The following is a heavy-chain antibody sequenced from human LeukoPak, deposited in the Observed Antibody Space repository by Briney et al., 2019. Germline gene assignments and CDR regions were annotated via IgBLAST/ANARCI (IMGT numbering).Heavy chain of an antibody. D-gene: IGHD6-19*01. CDR3: AKLSSSGWLPTDAFDI. V-gene: IGHV3-23*01. J-gene: IGHJ3*02. CDR1: GFTFSSYA. Sequence: GGSLRLSCAASGFTFSSYAMSWVRQAPGKGLEWVSAISGSGGSTYHADSVKGRFTISRDNSKNTLYLQMNSLRAEDTAVYYCAKLSSSGWLPTDAFDIWGQGTMVTVSS. CDR2: ISGSGGST.